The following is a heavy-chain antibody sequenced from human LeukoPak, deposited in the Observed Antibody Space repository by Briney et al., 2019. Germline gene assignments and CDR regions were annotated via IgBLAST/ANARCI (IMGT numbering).Heavy chain of an antibody. J-gene: IGHJ2*01. CDR1: GYSISSGYY. CDR3: ARGDQYCTSTTCHRWYFDL. D-gene: IGHD2-2*01. V-gene: IGHV4-38-2*02. CDR2: FFHSGST. Sequence: PSETLSLTCTVSGYSISSGYYWGWIRQPPGKGLEGIGNFFHSGSTYYNPSLKSRVTISVDTSKNQFSLKLSSVTAADTALYYCARGDQYCTSTTCHRWYFDLWGRGTLVTVSS.